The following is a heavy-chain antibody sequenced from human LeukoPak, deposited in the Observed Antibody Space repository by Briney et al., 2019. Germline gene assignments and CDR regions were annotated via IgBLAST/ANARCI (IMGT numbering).Heavy chain of an antibody. Sequence: GRSLRLSCAASGFTFSSYAMHWVRQAPGKGLEWVAVISYDGSNKYYADSVKGRFTISRDNSKNTLYLQMNSLRAEDTAVYYCAKDWYYDFWSGYLYYWGQGTLVTVSS. J-gene: IGHJ4*02. CDR2: ISYDGSNK. V-gene: IGHV3-30-3*01. CDR1: GFTFSSYA. CDR3: AKDWYYDFWSGYLYY. D-gene: IGHD3-3*01.